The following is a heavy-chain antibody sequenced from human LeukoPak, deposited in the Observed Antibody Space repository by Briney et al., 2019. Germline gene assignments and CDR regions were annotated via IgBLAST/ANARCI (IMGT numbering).Heavy chain of an antibody. CDR3: ARDHLAYGGNSEQ. CDR2: IIPILGIA. CDR1: GGTFSSYA. Sequence: SVTVSCKASGGTFSSYAISWVRQAPGQGREWMGRIIPILGIANYAQKVQGRVTITADKSTSTAYMELSSLRSEDTAVYYCARDHLAYGGNSEQWGQGTLVTVSS. D-gene: IGHD4-23*01. V-gene: IGHV1-69*04. J-gene: IGHJ4*02.